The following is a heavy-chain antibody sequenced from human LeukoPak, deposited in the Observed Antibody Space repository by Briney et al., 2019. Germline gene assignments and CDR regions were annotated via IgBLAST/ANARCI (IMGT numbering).Heavy chain of an antibody. J-gene: IGHJ5*02. CDR2: MNPNSGNT. D-gene: IGHD2-15*01. Sequence: GASVKVSCKASGYTFTSYDINWVRQATGQGLEWMGWMNPNSGNTGYAQKFQGRVTMTRNTSISTAYMELSSLRSEDTAVYYCARGGPIVVVVAATLFDPWGQGTLVTVSS. CDR3: ARGGPIVVVVAATLFDP. V-gene: IGHV1-8*01. CDR1: GYTFTSYD.